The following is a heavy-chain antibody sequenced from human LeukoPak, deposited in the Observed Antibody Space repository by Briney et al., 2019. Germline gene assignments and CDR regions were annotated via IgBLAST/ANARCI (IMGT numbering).Heavy chain of an antibody. Sequence: PGGSLRLSCAASGFTFSSYDMHWVRHATGKGLEWDSAIGTAGDTYYPGSVKGRFTISRENAKNSLYLQMNSLRAGDTAVYYCARRSSGWNGEYYFDYWGQGTLVTVSS. CDR2: IGTAGDT. CDR3: ARRSSGWNGEYYFDY. D-gene: IGHD6-19*01. J-gene: IGHJ4*02. V-gene: IGHV3-13*01. CDR1: GFTFSSYD.